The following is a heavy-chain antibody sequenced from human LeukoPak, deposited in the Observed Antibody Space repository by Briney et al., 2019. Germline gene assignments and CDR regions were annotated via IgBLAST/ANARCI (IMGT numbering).Heavy chain of an antibody. J-gene: IGHJ5*02. CDR3: ASEVGDFGSGNS. D-gene: IGHD3-10*01. CDR2: ISSSGTTI. CDR1: GSTFSDYY. Sequence: GGSLRLSCAASGSTFSDYYMTWIRQAPGKGLEWVSYISSSGTTIYYADSVKGRFTISRDNAKNSLYLQMNSLRTEDTAVYYCASEVGDFGSGNSWGQGTLVTVSS. V-gene: IGHV3-11*04.